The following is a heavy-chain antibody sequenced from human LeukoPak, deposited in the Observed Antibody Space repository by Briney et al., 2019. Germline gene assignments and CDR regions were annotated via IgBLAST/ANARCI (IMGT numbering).Heavy chain of an antibody. D-gene: IGHD4-17*01. CDR3: ARGNSDGDYGY. Sequence: PSETLSLTCSVSGASITSFYWTWIRQPPGKGLEWIGHIYYSGDTNYNPSPKSRVTISVDRSKNQFSLKLSSVTAADTAVYYCARGNSDGDYGYWGQGTLVTVSS. V-gene: IGHV4-59*12. J-gene: IGHJ4*02. CDR2: IYYSGDT. CDR1: GASITSFY.